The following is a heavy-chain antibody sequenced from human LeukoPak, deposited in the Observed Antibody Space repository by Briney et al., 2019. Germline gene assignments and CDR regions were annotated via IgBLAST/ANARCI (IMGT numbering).Heavy chain of an antibody. CDR3: ARGLARWSPHDF. CDR1: GFIFSNLW. D-gene: IGHD1-26*01. V-gene: IGHV3-15*01. J-gene: IGHJ4*02. Sequence: GGSLRLSCSASGFIFSNLWMTWVRQAPGKGLEWVGLIRSNVNGGTTDYSALVKGRFTISRDDSKSTVYLQMNSLKTEDTAVYYCARGLARWSPHDFWGQGTLVTVSS. CDR2: IRSNVNGGTT.